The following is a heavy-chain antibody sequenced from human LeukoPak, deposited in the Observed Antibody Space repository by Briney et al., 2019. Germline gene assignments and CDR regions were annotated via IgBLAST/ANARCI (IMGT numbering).Heavy chain of an antibody. CDR1: GFTFSSYA. Sequence: GGSLRLSCAASGFTFSSYAMHWVRQAPGKGLEWVAVISYDGSNKYYAESVKGRFTISRDNSKNTLYLQMNSLRAEDTAVYYCARGIEGIAAAGIDYWGQGTLVTVSS. J-gene: IGHJ4*02. CDR2: ISYDGSNK. V-gene: IGHV3-30*01. D-gene: IGHD6-13*01. CDR3: ARGIEGIAAAGIDY.